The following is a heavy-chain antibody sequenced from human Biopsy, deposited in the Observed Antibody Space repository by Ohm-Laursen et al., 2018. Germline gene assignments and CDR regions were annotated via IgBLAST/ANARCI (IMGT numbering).Heavy chain of an antibody. V-gene: IGHV3-73*01. CDR2: IRSKAKSYAT. CDR3: TREGAGFDN. Sequence: SLRLSCAASGFTFSASAVHWVRQASGKGLEWVGRIRSKAKSYATAYAASLTGRFTIPRDDSKNTRYLQMNSLKTENTAVYYCTREGAGFDNWGQGTLVTVSS. J-gene: IGHJ4*02. D-gene: IGHD3-10*01. CDR1: GFTFSASA.